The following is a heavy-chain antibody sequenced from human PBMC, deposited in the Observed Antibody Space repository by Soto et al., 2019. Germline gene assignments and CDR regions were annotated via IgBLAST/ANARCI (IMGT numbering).Heavy chain of an antibody. CDR1: GFTFSDYY. CDR2: ISSSGSTI. V-gene: IGHV3-11*01. Sequence: QVQLVESGGGLVKPGGSLRLSCAASGFTFSDYYMSWIRQAPGKGLEWVSYISSSGSTIYYADSVKGRFTISRDNGKNALYLQMNSLRAEDTAVYYCARDRTTVTTSWFDPWGQGTLVTVSS. J-gene: IGHJ5*02. CDR3: ARDRTTVTTSWFDP. D-gene: IGHD4-17*01.